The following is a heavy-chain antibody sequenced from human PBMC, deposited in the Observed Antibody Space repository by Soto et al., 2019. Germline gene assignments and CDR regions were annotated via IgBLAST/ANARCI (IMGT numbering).Heavy chain of an antibody. CDR1: GGSISSSNW. D-gene: IGHD3-3*01. CDR3: ASRLYYEAYYYGMDV. CDR2: IYYSGST. J-gene: IGHJ6*02. Sequence: SETLSLTCAVSGGSISSSNWWSWVRQPPGRGLEGIGEIYYSGSTNYNPSLKSRVTISVDKSKNKFSLKLSSVTAADTAAYYCASRLYYEAYYYGMDVWGQGTTVTVSS. V-gene: IGHV4-4*02.